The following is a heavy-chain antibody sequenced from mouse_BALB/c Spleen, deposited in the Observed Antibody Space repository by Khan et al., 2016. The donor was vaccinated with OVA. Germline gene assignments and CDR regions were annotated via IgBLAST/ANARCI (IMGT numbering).Heavy chain of an antibody. J-gene: IGHJ4*01. D-gene: IGHD2-14*01. V-gene: IGHV2-6-4*01. CDR3: ARAYYRYEGYYAMDY. CDR1: GFSLSRYN. Sequence: QVQLKESGPGLVSPSQSLSITCTVSGFSLSRYNIHWVRQPPGKGLEWLGMIWGGGGTDYNSTLKSRLSISKDYSKSQGFLKMNDMQTDDTAMYYCARAYYRYEGYYAMDYWGQGTSVTVSS. CDR2: IWGGGGT.